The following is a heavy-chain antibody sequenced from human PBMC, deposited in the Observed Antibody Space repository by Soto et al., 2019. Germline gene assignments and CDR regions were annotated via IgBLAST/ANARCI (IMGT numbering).Heavy chain of an antibody. D-gene: IGHD2-2*03. CDR2: IYYSGST. CDR3: ARHGYCSSTSCYSSHWFDP. Sequence: TSETLSLTCTVSGGSISSSSYYWGWIRQPPGKGLEWIGSIYYSGSTYYNPSLKSRVTISVDTSKNQFSLKLSSVTAADTAVYYCARHGYCSSTSCYSSHWFDPWGQGTLVTVSS. J-gene: IGHJ5*02. V-gene: IGHV4-39*01. CDR1: GGSISSSSYY.